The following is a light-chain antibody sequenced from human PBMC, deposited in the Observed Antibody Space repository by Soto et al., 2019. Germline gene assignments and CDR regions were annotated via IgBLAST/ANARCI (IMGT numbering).Light chain of an antibody. CDR1: NSDVGGYDY. V-gene: IGLV2-14*03. CDR3: SSYTTISTRYV. J-gene: IGLJ1*01. Sequence: QSALTQPASVSGSPGQSITISCTGTNSDVGGYDYVSWYQHHPGKAPKFIMYDVNIRPSGISNRFSGSKSGNTASLTISGLQAEDEADYYCSSYTTISTRYVFGTGTKSPS. CDR2: DVN.